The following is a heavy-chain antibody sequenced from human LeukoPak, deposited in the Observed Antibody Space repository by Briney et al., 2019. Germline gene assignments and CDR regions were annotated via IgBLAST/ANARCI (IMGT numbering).Heavy chain of an antibody. CDR3: ASAGPPKYSSSSRVDY. V-gene: IGHV3-7*01. D-gene: IGHD6-6*01. CDR1: GFTFSTYW. CDR2: IKQDGSEK. J-gene: IGHJ4*02. Sequence: PGGSLRLSCAASGFTFSTYWMTWVRQDPGKGLEWVANIKQDGSEKYYVDSVKGRFTISRDNANNSLYLQMNSLRAEDTAVYYCASAGPPKYSSSSRVDYWGQGTLVTVSS.